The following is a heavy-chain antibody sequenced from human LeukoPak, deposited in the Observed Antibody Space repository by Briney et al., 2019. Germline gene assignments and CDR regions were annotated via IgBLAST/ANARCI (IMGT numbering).Heavy chain of an antibody. J-gene: IGHJ6*02. D-gene: IGHD3-9*01. Sequence: PSETLSLTCAVYGGSFSGYYWSWIRQPPGKGLEWIGEINHSGSTNYNPSLKSRVTISVDTSKNQFSLKLSSVTAADTAVYYCARTQVLRYFDWLPWNYYYGMDDWGQGTTVTVSS. CDR3: ARTQVLRYFDWLPWNYYYGMDD. CDR1: GGSFSGYY. V-gene: IGHV4-34*01. CDR2: INHSGST.